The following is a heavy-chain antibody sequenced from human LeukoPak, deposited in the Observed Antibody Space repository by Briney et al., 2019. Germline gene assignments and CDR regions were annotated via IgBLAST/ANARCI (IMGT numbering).Heavy chain of an antibody. CDR1: GYIFTNYY. CDR2: INPTGGST. J-gene: IGHJ2*01. CDR3: ARDDIAVAGTWYFDL. Sequence: ASVKVSCKASGYIFTNYYMHWVRQAPGEGLEWMGIINPTGGSTSCAQKFQGRVTMTRDTSTSTVYMELSSLRSEDTAVYYCARDDIAVAGTWYFDLWGRGTLVTVSS. V-gene: IGHV1-46*01. D-gene: IGHD6-19*01.